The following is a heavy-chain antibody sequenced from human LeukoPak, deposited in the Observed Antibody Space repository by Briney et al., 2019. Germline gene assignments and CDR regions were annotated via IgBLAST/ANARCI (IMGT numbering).Heavy chain of an antibody. D-gene: IGHD2-8*01. J-gene: IGHJ6*03. V-gene: IGHV3-43D*03. CDR1: AFTFDDYA. Sequence: GGSLTLYCAGSAFTFDDYALHWLRQVPGKGLEWVSLINWDGGSTYYADSVKGRFTISRDNSKNSLYLQMNSLRAEDTAVYYCAKDRCSNGVGCYYYYMDVWGKGTTVTIS. CDR2: INWDGGST. CDR3: AKDRCSNGVGCYYYYMDV.